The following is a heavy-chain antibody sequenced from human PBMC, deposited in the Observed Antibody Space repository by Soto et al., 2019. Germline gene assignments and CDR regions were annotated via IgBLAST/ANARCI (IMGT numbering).Heavy chain of an antibody. V-gene: IGHV3-64D*06. D-gene: IGHD3-9*01. CDR2: INSNGGST. CDR3: VKTYDILTGYDYYYYGMDV. J-gene: IGHJ6*02. CDR1: GFTFSTYA. Sequence: EVQLVESGGGLVQPGGSLRLSCSASGFTFSTYAVHWVRQAPGKGLEYVSAINSNGGSTYYADSVKGRFTISRDNSKNTLYLQMSSLRAEDTAVYYCVKTYDILTGYDYYYYGMDVWGQGTTVTVSS.